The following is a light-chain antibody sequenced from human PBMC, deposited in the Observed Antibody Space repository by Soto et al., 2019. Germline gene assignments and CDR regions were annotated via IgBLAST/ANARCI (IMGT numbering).Light chain of an antibody. J-gene: IGKJ5*01. CDR2: DAS. CDR3: QQRRNWPS. CDR1: QSVSSY. Sequence: IVLTQAPATLSLYTGERATLSCWASQSVSSYLAWYQHKPGQAPRLLIYDASNRATGIPARFSGSGSGTDFTLTISSLEPEDFALYYCQQRRNWPSFGQGTRLEIK. V-gene: IGKV3-11*01.